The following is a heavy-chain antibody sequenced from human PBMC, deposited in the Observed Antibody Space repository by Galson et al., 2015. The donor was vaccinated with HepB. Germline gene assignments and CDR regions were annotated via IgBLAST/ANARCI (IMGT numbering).Heavy chain of an antibody. CDR2: IYSGGST. Sequence: SLRLSCAASRFIFTNYAMSWVRQAPGKGLEWVSVIYSGGSTYYADSVKGRFTISRDNSKNTLYLQMNSLRAEDTAVYYCALTNWKRGYWGQGTLVTVSS. CDR3: ALTNWKRGY. J-gene: IGHJ4*02. CDR1: RFIFTNYA. D-gene: IGHD1-1*01. V-gene: IGHV3-53*01.